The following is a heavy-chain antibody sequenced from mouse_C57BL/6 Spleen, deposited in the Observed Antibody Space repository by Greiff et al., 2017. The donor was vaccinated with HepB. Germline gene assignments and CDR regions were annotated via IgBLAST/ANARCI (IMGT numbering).Heavy chain of an antibody. CDR1: GFTFSNYW. Sequence: EVMLVESGGGLVQPGGSMKLSCVASGFTFSNYWMNWVRQSPEKGLEWVAQIRLKSDNYATHYAESVIGRFTISRDDSNSSVYLQMNNLRAEDTGIYYCTVALYYGSIYAMDYWGQGTSVTVSS. D-gene: IGHD1-1*01. V-gene: IGHV6-3*01. CDR3: TVALYYGSIYAMDY. CDR2: IRLKSDNYAT. J-gene: IGHJ4*01.